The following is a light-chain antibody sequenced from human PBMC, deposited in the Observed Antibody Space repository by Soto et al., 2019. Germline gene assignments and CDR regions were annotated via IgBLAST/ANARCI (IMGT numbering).Light chain of an antibody. CDR3: SSYTSSRTSLL. Sequence: QLVLTQPASVSGSPGQSITISCTGTSSDVGGYNYVSWYQQHPGEAPKLMIYDVSNRPSGVSDRFSGSTSGNTASLTISGLQAEDEADYYCSSYTSSRTSLLFGGGTKLTVL. V-gene: IGLV2-14*03. J-gene: IGLJ2*01. CDR2: DVS. CDR1: SSDVGGYNY.